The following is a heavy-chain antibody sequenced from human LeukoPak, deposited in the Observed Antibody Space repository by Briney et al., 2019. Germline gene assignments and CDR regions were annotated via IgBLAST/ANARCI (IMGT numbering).Heavy chain of an antibody. V-gene: IGHV3-30*02. J-gene: IGHJ3*02. Sequence: GGSLRLSCAASGFTFSSYGMHWVRQAPGKGLEWVAFIRYDGSNKYYADSVKGRFTISRDNSKNTLYLQMNSLRAEDTAVYYCAKDHTMVRGVIITHRPDAFDIWGRGTMVTVSS. CDR3: AKDHTMVRGVIITHRPDAFDI. D-gene: IGHD3-10*01. CDR2: IRYDGSNK. CDR1: GFTFSSYG.